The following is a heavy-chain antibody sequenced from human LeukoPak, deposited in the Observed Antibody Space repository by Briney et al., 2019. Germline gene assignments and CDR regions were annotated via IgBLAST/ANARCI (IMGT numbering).Heavy chain of an antibody. V-gene: IGHV1-2*02. J-gene: IGHJ6*03. CDR3: ARDRQWLVSPYYYMDV. CDR2: INPNSGGT. D-gene: IGHD6-19*01. CDR1: GYTFTSYD. Sequence: ASVKVSCKASGYTFTSYDINWVRQATGQGLEWMGWINPNSGGTNYAQKFQGRVTMTRDTSISTAYMELSRLRSDDTAVYYCARDRQWLVSPYYYMDVWGKGTTVTISS.